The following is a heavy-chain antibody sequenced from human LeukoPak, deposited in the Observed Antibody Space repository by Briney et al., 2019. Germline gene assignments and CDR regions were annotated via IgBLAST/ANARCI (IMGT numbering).Heavy chain of an antibody. D-gene: IGHD5-18*01. Sequence: ASVKVSCKASGYTFTSYDINWVRQATGQGLEWMGWMNPNSGNTGYAQKFQGRVTMTRNTSIRTAYMELSSLTSEATAVYYCARQRGYNYGYDDYWGQGTLVTVSS. J-gene: IGHJ4*02. CDR1: GYTFTSYD. CDR3: ARQRGYNYGYDDY. V-gene: IGHV1-8*01. CDR2: MNPNSGNT.